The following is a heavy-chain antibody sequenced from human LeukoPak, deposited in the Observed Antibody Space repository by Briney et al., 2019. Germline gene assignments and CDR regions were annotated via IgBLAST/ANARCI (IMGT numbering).Heavy chain of an antibody. V-gene: IGHV3-21*01. CDR2: ITSSSSYA. D-gene: IGHD3-10*02. J-gene: IGHJ6*04. CDR1: GFTFSTYN. Sequence: PGGSLRLSCEASGFTFSTYNMNWVRQAPGKRLEWVSSITSSSSYAFYADSVKGRFTISRDNAKSSLYLQMNSLRAEDTAVYYCAELGITMIGGVWGKGTTVTISS. CDR3: AELGITMIGGV.